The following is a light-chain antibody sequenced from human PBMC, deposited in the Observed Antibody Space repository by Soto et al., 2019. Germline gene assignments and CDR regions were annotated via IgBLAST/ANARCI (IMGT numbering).Light chain of an antibody. Sequence: EIVMTQSPATLSVSPGERGTLSCRASQSVSSNLAWYQQKPGQAPRLLIYGASTRATGIPARFSGSGSGTEFTLTISSLQSEDFAVYYCQQYNNWPGFTFGPGTKVDI. V-gene: IGKV3-15*01. CDR2: GAS. J-gene: IGKJ3*01. CDR3: QQYNNWPGFT. CDR1: QSVSSN.